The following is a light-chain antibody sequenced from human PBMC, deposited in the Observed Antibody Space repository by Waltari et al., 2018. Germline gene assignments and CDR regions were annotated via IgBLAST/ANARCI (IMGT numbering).Light chain of an antibody. CDR1: QNIRIY. V-gene: IGKV1-39*01. Sequence: DIQMTQYPSSLVASVGDRVIITCRQSQNIRIYLNWFQQKPGRAPDLLMYGAYRLQRGVQPMLSGSGSGTDFTLIISDLQPEDSATYYCQQTYTTVKTFGRGTRVEV. J-gene: IGKJ2*01. CDR2: GAY. CDR3: QQTYTTVKT.